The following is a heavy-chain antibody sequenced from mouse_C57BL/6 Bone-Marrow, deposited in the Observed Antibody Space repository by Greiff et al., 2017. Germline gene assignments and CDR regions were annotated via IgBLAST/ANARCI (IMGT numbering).Heavy chain of an antibody. D-gene: IGHD1-2*01. CDR1: GYTFTSYW. CDR2: ISPRSGNT. J-gene: IGHJ1*03. Sequence: QVQLQQSGAELAKPGASVKLSCKASGYTFTSYWISWVKQRPGQGLEWIGEISPRSGNTYYNEKFKGKATLTADKSSSTAYMELRSLTSEDSAVYFCAITTAVDVWGTGTSVTGSS. V-gene: IGHV1-81*01. CDR3: AITTAVDV.